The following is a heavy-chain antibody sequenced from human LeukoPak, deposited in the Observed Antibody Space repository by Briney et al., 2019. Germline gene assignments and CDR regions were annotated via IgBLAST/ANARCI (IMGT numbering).Heavy chain of an antibody. Sequence: GGSLRLSCAAFGFTFSSYAMSWVRQAPGKGLEWVSAISGSGGSTYYADSVKGRFTISRDNSKNTLYLQMNSLRAEDTAVYYCAKAYKYSSGWYYYYYGMDVWGQGTTVTVSS. CDR3: AKAYKYSSGWYYYYYGMDV. D-gene: IGHD6-19*01. J-gene: IGHJ6*02. CDR2: ISGSGGST. CDR1: GFTFSSYA. V-gene: IGHV3-23*01.